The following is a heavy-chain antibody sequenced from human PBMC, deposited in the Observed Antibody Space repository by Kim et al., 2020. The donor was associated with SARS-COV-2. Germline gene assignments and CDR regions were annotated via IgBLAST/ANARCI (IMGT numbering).Heavy chain of an antibody. D-gene: IGHD6-6*01. CDR3: ARGGRSSSSFYY. CDR1: GDSVRNGNYY. V-gene: IGHV4-61*01. J-gene: IGHJ4*02. CDR2: VYFTGGT. Sequence: SETLSLTCTVSGDSVRNGNYYWTWIRQSPGKGLEWIGYVYFTGGTNYNPSLKSRATISVDTSRNQFSLELSSVTAADTAFYYCARGGRSSSSFYYWGQGTLVTVSS.